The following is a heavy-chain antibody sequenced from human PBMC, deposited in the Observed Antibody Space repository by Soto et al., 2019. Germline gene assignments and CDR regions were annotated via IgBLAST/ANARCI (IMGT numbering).Heavy chain of an antibody. V-gene: IGHV3-23*01. D-gene: IGHD1-26*01. J-gene: IGHJ4*02. Sequence: PWGSLRLSCVASRFTFTSYAMSFGRHAPFKGLEWVAAISASGGATIHADSVKGRLTISRDNSKNTLYLQMNSLRAEDTAVYYCAKDVEGGSLFRGAFDYWGQGTQVTVSS. CDR3: AKDVEGGSLFRGAFDY. CDR2: ISASGGAT. CDR1: RFTFTSYA.